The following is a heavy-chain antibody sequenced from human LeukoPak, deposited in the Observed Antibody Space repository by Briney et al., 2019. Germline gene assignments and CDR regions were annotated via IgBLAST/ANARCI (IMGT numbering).Heavy chain of an antibody. D-gene: IGHD6-13*01. J-gene: IGHJ4*02. V-gene: IGHV4-34*01. CDR3: ARGWYSSSWSDY. Sequence: SQTLSLTCTVSGVSISRGGYYWSWIRQPPGKGLNWIGEINHSGSTNYNPSLKSRVTISVDTSKNQFSLKLSSVTAADTAVYYCARGWYSSSWSDYWGQGTLVTVSS. CDR1: GVSISRGGYY. CDR2: INHSGST.